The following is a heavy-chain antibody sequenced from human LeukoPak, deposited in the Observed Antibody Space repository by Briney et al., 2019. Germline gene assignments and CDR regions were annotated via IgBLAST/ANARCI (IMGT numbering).Heavy chain of an antibody. CDR1: GFAFSSYS. CDR2: ISESSRTI. V-gene: IGHV3-48*01. J-gene: IGHJ6*02. Sequence: GGSLRLSCAASGFAFSSYSMNWVRQAPGKGLEWVSFISESSRTIYYADSVKGRFTISRDNAKNSLYLQMSNLRAEDTAVYFCARGGGLDVWGQGATVTVSS. CDR3: ARGGGLDV. D-gene: IGHD3-16*01.